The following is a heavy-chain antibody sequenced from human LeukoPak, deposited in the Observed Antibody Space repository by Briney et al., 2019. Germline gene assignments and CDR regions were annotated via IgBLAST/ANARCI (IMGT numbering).Heavy chain of an antibody. Sequence: ASVKVSCKASGYTFTRYYMYWVRQAPGQGLEWMGIINPSGGSTSYAQKFQGRVTMTRDTSTSTVYMELSSLRSEDTAVYYCARDRSPAAGTPNWYFDLWGRGTLVTVSS. D-gene: IGHD6-13*01. CDR1: GYTFTRYY. CDR3: ARDRSPAAGTPNWYFDL. CDR2: INPSGGST. V-gene: IGHV1-46*01. J-gene: IGHJ2*01.